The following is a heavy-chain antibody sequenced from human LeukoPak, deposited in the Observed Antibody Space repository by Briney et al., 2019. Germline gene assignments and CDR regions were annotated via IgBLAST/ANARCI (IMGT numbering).Heavy chain of an antibody. CDR3: ARGQRLKHGMDV. CDR2: INHSGST. CDR1: GGXFIGDY. V-gene: IGHV4-34*01. D-gene: IGHD2-2*01. J-gene: IGHJ6*02. Sequence: SETLSLTCAVYGGXFIGDYCSWIRQSPGKGLEWIGEINHSGSTNYNPSLKSRVTISVDTSKNQFSLRLSSVTAADTAVYYCARGQRLKHGMDVWGQGTTVTVSS.